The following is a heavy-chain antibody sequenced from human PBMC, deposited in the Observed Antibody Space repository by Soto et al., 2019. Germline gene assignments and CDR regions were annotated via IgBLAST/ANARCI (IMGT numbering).Heavy chain of an antibody. J-gene: IGHJ6*02. D-gene: IGHD5-18*01. CDR2: IYPGDSDT. CDR3: ARLGGLWPSRGYYYGMDV. Sequence: GESLKISCKGSGYSFTSYWIGWVRQMPGKGLEWMGIIYPGDSDTRYSPSFQGQVTISADKSISTAYLQWSSLKASDTAMYYCARLGGLWPSRGYYYGMDVWGQGTTVTVSS. CDR1: GYSFTSYW. V-gene: IGHV5-51*01.